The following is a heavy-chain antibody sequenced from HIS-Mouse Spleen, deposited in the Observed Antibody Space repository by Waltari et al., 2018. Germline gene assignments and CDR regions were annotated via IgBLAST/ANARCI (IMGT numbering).Heavy chain of an antibody. CDR1: GGSISSSSYY. D-gene: IGHD1-7*01. CDR2: IYYCGST. J-gene: IGHJ4*02. CDR3: ARLELLGFDY. V-gene: IGHV4-39*07. Sequence: QLQLQESGPGLVKPSETLSLTCTVSGGSISSSSYYWGWIRQPPGKGLEWIGSIYYCGSTYYNPSLKSRVTISVDTSKNQFSLKLSSVTAADTAVYYCARLELLGFDYWGQGTLVTVSS.